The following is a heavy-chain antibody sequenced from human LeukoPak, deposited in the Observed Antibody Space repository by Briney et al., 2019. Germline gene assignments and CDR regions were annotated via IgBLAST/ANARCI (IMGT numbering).Heavy chain of an antibody. Sequence: KVXCXTSXYTFTXLDINWLRQAPGQGLEWMGWMSPNSGDTGYAQKFQGRVSMTRDTSISTAYMELSSLRSEDTAVYYCASNPPNTGDFYYWGLGSLVTVSS. CDR2: MSPNSGDT. J-gene: IGHJ4*02. V-gene: IGHV1-8*01. D-gene: IGHD1-1*01. CDR3: ASNPPNTGDFYY. CDR1: XYTFTXLD.